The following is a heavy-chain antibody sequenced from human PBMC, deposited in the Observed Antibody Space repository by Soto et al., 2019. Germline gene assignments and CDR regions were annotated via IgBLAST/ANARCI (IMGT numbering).Heavy chain of an antibody. CDR3: ARVVTGRWFDP. J-gene: IGHJ5*02. CDR1: GGPFSSYA. CDR2: ITPMFGAP. Sequence: QVQLVQSGAEVKKPGSSVKVSCTASGGPFSSYAINWVRQAPGQGLEWMGVITPMFGAPHYAQNFKGRITITADKSTNTAYMELSSLTSGDTAVYFCARVVTGRWFDPWGQGTVVTVSS. V-gene: IGHV1-69*06.